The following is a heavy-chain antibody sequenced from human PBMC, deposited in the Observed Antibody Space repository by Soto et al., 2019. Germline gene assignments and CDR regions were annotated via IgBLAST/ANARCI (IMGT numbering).Heavy chain of an antibody. V-gene: IGHV4-59*01. CDR2: IYYSGRT. Sequence: PSETLSLTCTVSGGSISSYYWSWIRQPPGKGLEWIGYIYYSGRTNYNPSLKSRVTMSVDTSRNQLLLQLNSVTAADTAVYYCARESAGSHKNNWFDPWGQGTLVTVSS. CDR3: ARESAGSHKNNWFDP. J-gene: IGHJ5*02. CDR1: GGSISSYY. D-gene: IGHD3-10*01.